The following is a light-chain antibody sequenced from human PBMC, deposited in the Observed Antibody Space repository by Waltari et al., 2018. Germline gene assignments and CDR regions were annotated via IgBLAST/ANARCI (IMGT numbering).Light chain of an antibody. CDR3: QQYDNLLPLFT. J-gene: IGKJ3*01. CDR2: DAS. Sequence: DIQMTQSPSSLSASVGDRVTITYQASQDISNYLNWYQQKPGKAPKLLIYDASNLETGVPSRFSGSGSGTDFTFTISSLQPEDIATYYCQQYDNLLPLFTFGPGTKVDIK. CDR1: QDISNY. V-gene: IGKV1-33*01.